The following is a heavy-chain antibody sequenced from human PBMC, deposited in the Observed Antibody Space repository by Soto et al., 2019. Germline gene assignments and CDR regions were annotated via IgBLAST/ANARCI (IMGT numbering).Heavy chain of an antibody. J-gene: IGHJ4*02. V-gene: IGHV3-66*04. CDR1: GFTVSSNY. CDR2: IYSGGST. CDR3: ARHEYSSSSGLGY. D-gene: IGHD6-6*01. Sequence: GGSLRLSCAASGFTVSSNYMSWVRQAPGKGLEWVSVIYSGGSTYYADSVKGRLTISRDNSKNTLYLQMNSLRAEDTAVYYCARHEYSSSSGLGYWGQGTLVTVSS.